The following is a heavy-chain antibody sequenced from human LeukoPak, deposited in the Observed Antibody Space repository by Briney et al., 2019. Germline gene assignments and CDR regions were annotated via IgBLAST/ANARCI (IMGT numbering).Heavy chain of an antibody. CDR1: GFTFSSYA. V-gene: IGHV3-23*01. CDR3: AKDSTSGSYYLDY. J-gene: IGHJ4*02. Sequence: PGGSLRLSCAASGFTFSSYAMSWVRRAPGKGLEWVSAISGSGGSTYYADSVKGRFTISRDNSKNTLYLQMNSLRAEDTAVYYCAKDSTSGSYYLDYWGQGTLVTVSS. D-gene: IGHD1-26*01. CDR2: ISGSGGST.